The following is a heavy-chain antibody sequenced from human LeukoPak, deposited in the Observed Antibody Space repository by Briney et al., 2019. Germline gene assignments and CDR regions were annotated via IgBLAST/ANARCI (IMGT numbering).Heavy chain of an antibody. D-gene: IGHD2-21*01. CDR1: GFTFSSYA. J-gene: IGHJ5*02. CDR2: ISGSGGTT. V-gene: IGHV3-23*01. Sequence: GGSLRLSCAASGFTFSSYAMSWVRQAPGKGLEWASGISGSGGTTFYADSVKGRFTISRDNSKNTLYLQMNSLSAEDTAVYYCAKGQAVGETNWFDPWGQGTLVTVSS. CDR3: AKGQAVGETNWFDP.